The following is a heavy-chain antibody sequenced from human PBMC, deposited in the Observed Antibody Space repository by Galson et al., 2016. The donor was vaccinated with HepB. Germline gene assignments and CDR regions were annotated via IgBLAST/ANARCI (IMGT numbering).Heavy chain of an antibody. CDR3: ARVRSGYSGYANPYYYGMDV. Sequence: CAISGDSVSSHSATWNWIRQSPSRGLEWLGRTYYRSKWYNDYALSVKSRITINPDTSKNQFSLQLNSVTPEDTAVHYCARVRSGYSGYANPYYYGMDVWGQGTTVTVSS. CDR1: GDSVSSHSAT. V-gene: IGHV6-1*01. CDR2: TYYRSKWYN. J-gene: IGHJ6*02. D-gene: IGHD5-12*01.